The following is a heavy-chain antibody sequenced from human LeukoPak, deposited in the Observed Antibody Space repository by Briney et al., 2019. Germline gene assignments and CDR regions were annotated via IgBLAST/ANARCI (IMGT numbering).Heavy chain of an antibody. V-gene: IGHV4-61*02. CDR3: ASLGSFDI. CDR2: FYISEGT. D-gene: IGHD7-27*01. J-gene: IGHJ3*02. CDR1: GGSINSGSYY. Sequence: SQTLSLTCTVSGGSINSGSYYWNWVRQPAGKGLEWIGRFYISEGTKYNPSLKSRVTISVDTSKNQFSLRLSSVTAADTAVYYCASLGSFDIWGQGTMVTVSS.